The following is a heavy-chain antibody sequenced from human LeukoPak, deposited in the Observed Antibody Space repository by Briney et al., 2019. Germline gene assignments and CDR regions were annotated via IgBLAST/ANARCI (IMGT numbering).Heavy chain of an antibody. Sequence: SQTLSLTCAVSGGSFSGGDYYWSWIRQPPGMGLEWIGYIYYSGRTYYNPPLKSRLTISVDTSKKQFFLKLSSVTAADTAVYYCASVILPENYFDNWGQGTMVTVSS. J-gene: IGHJ3*02. CDR2: IYYSGRT. D-gene: IGHD1-7*01. V-gene: IGHV4-30-4*01. CDR1: GGSFSGGDYY. CDR3: ASVILPENYFDN.